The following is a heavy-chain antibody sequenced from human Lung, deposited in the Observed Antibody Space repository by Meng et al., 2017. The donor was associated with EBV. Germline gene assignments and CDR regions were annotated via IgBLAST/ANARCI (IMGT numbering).Heavy chain of an antibody. Sequence: QVQLQQWGAGLLKPSETLSLTCAVYGGSFSGYYWSWIRQHPGKGLEWIGEINHSGSTNYNPSLKSRVTISVDRSKNQFSLKVNSVTAADTAVYYCARRMTVAIDFWGQGTLVTVSS. J-gene: IGHJ4*02. CDR2: INHSGST. CDR3: ARRMTVAIDF. CDR1: GGSFSGYY. V-gene: IGHV4-34*01. D-gene: IGHD5-12*01.